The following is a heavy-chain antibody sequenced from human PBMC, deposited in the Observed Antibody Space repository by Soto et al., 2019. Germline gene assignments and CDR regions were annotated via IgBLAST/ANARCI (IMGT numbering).Heavy chain of an antibody. Sequence: QVQLVQSGAEVKKPGSSVKVSCKASGATFSSYAISWVRQAPGQGLEWMGGIVPIFGAANYAQKFQGRVAFTADESTRTAYMELSDLRSEDTAVYYCARDSTKHSFGSGSYCYGMDVWGQGTTVTVSS. D-gene: IGHD3-10*01. CDR2: IVPIFGAA. CDR3: ARDSTKHSFGSGSYCYGMDV. J-gene: IGHJ6*02. V-gene: IGHV1-69*01. CDR1: GATFSSYA.